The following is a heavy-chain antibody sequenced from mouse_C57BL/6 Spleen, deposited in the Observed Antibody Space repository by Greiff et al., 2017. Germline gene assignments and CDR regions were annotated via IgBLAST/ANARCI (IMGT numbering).Heavy chain of an antibody. Sequence: QVHVKQSGAELARPGASVTLSCKASGYTFTSYGISWVKQRTGQGLEWIGEIYPRSGNTYYNEKFKGEATLTADKSSSTAYMELRSRTSEDSAVYFCARGGSSYNAMDYWGQGTSVTVSS. CDR3: ARGGSSYNAMDY. CDR2: IYPRSGNT. D-gene: IGHD1-1*01. J-gene: IGHJ4*01. CDR1: GYTFTSYG. V-gene: IGHV1-81*01.